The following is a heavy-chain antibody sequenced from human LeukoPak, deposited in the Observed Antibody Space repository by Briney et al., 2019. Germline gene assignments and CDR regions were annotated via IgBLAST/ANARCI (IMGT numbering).Heavy chain of an antibody. J-gene: IGHJ4*02. V-gene: IGHV3-33*01. CDR3: ARGSTYYDSSGQVPFDY. Sequence: PGGSLRLSCAASGFTFSSYGMHWVRQAPGKGLEWVAVIWYDGSNKYYADSVKGRFTISSDNSKNTLYLQMNSLRAEDTAVYYCARGSTYYDSSGQVPFDYWGQGTLVTVSS. CDR2: IWYDGSNK. D-gene: IGHD3-22*01. CDR1: GFTFSSYG.